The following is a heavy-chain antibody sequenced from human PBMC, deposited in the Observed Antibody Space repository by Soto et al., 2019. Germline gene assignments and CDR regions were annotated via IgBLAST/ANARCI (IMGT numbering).Heavy chain of an antibody. CDR1: GFTFSSYG. D-gene: IGHD5-12*01. J-gene: IGHJ4*02. CDR3: AKAKGGDSGYDFVFDY. CDR2: ISYDGSNK. Sequence: QVQLVESGGGVVQPGRSLRLSCAASGFTFSSYGIHWVRQAPGKGLEWVAVISYDGSNKYYADSVKGRFTISRDNSKNTLYLQMNSLRAEDTAVYYCAKAKGGDSGYDFVFDYRGQGTLVTVSS. V-gene: IGHV3-30*18.